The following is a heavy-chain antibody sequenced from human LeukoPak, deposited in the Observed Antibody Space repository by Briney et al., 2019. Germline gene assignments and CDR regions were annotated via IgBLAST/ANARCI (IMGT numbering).Heavy chain of an antibody. V-gene: IGHV4-61*02. D-gene: IGHD2-15*01. Sequence: SETLSLTCTASGDSITSGPYFWNWIRQPAGKKLEWIGRTYSSGSAIYNPSLKSRVTISADRSKNQIYLTLTSLTAADTAVYYCAGYCSGGSCYLPDWFDPWGQGTLVTVSS. CDR1: GDSITSGPYF. J-gene: IGHJ5*02. CDR3: AGYCSGGSCYLPDWFDP. CDR2: TYSSGSA.